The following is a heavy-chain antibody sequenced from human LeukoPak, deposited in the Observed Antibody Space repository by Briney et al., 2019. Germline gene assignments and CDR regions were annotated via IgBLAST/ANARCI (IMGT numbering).Heavy chain of an antibody. Sequence: ASVKVSCKASGYTFTGYYMHWVRQAPGQGLEWMGIINPSGGSTSYAQKFQGRVTMTRDTSTSTVYMELSSLRSEDTAVYYCARAQPITMVRGTLDYWGQGTLVTVSS. D-gene: IGHD3-10*01. J-gene: IGHJ4*02. V-gene: IGHV1-46*01. CDR1: GYTFTGYY. CDR2: INPSGGST. CDR3: ARAQPITMVRGTLDY.